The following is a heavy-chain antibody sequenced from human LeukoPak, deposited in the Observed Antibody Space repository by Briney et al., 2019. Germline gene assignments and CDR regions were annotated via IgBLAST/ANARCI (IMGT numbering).Heavy chain of an antibody. Sequence: GGSLRLSCAASGFTFSDYSMNWVRQAPGKGLEWLSYISPSSSSIYYADSVTGRFTISRDNAKHSLYLHMNSLTDEDTAVYYCARDQAPFDYWGQGTLVTVSS. CDR3: ARDQAPFDY. V-gene: IGHV3-48*02. CDR1: GFTFSDYS. J-gene: IGHJ4*02. CDR2: ISPSSSSI.